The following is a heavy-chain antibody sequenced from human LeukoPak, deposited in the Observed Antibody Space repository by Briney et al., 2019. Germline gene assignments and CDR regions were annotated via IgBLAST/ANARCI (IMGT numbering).Heavy chain of an antibody. V-gene: IGHV3-30*03. CDR2: ISYDGSNK. Sequence: GRSLRLSCAASGFTFSSYGMHWVRQAPGKGLEWVAVISYDGSNKYYADSVKGRFTISRDNSKNTLYLQMNSLRAEDTAVYYCARDCGSYLPAYYFDYWGQGTLVTVSS. J-gene: IGHJ4*02. D-gene: IGHD1-26*01. CDR1: GFTFSSYG. CDR3: ARDCGSYLPAYYFDY.